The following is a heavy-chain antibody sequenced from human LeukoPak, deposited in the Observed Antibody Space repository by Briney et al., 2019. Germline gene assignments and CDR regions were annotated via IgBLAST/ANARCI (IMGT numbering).Heavy chain of an antibody. V-gene: IGHV5-51*01. CDR2: IYPGDSDT. J-gene: IGHJ6*03. Sequence: GESLQISCQGSGYSFTSYWIGWVRQMPGKGLEGMGIIYPGDSDTRYSPSFQGQVTISADKSISTAYLQWSSLKASDTAMYYCARHLLHRSYYYMDVWGKGTTVTVSS. D-gene: IGHD3-22*01. CDR1: GYSFTSYW. CDR3: ARHLLHRSYYYMDV.